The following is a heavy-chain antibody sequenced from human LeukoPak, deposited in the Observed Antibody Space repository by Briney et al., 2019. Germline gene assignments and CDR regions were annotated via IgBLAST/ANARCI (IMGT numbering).Heavy chain of an antibody. CDR3: ARIIGWYGGSPYYFDY. D-gene: IGHD6-19*01. Sequence: SETLSLTCTVSGGSISSSSYYWGWIRQPPGKGLEWIGSIYYSGSTYYNPSLKSRVTISVDTSKNQFSLKLSSVTAADTAVYYCARIIGWYGGSPYYFDYWGQGALVTVSS. J-gene: IGHJ4*02. CDR2: IYYSGST. V-gene: IGHV4-39*07. CDR1: GGSISSSSYY.